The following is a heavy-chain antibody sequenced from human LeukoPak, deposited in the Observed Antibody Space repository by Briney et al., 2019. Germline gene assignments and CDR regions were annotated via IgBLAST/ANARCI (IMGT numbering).Heavy chain of an antibody. V-gene: IGHV4-59*08. CDR3: ARSLRPKMEIYDSRGPQGV. CDR1: GGSISNYY. Sequence: SETLSLTCTVSGGSISNYYWSWIRQPPGKGLEWIGYIHYSGTTNYNPSLRSRVTVSIDTSKKQFSLKLSSVTAADTAVYYCARSLRPKMEIYDSRGPQGVWGLGTLVTVSS. J-gene: IGHJ4*02. CDR2: IHYSGTT. D-gene: IGHD3-22*01.